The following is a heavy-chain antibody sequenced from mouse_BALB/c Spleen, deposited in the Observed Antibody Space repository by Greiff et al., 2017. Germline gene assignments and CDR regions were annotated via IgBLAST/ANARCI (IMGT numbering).Heavy chain of an antibody. J-gene: IGHJ2*01. Sequence: LQQPGSELVRPGASVKLSCKASGYTFTSYWMHWVKQRHGQGLEWIGNIYPGSGSTNYDEKFKSKGTLTVDTSSSTAYMHLSSLTSEDSAVYYCTRGHYRSLDYWGQGTTLTVSS. V-gene: IGHV1S22*01. D-gene: IGHD2-14*01. CDR3: TRGHYRSLDY. CDR1: GYTFTSYW. CDR2: IYPGSGST.